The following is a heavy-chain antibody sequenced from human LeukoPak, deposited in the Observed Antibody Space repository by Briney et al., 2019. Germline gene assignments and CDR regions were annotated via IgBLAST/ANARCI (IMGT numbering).Heavy chain of an antibody. CDR2: INHSGST. CDR1: GGSFSGYY. D-gene: IGHD3-10*01. Sequence: ASETLSLTCAVYGGSFSGYYRSWIRQPPGKGLEWLGEINHSGSTNYNPSLKSRVTISVDTSKNQFSLKLSSVTAADTAVYYCARHRGGWYYGSGSNRTPYFDYWGQGTLVTVSS. V-gene: IGHV4-34*01. J-gene: IGHJ4*02. CDR3: ARHRGGWYYGSGSNRTPYFDY.